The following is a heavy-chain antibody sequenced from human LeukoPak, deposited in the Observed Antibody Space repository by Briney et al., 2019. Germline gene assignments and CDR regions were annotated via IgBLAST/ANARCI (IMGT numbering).Heavy chain of an antibody. D-gene: IGHD1-26*01. CDR3: ARGEFGSYMAWFDP. V-gene: IGHV1-18*01. Sequence: EASVNVSCKASGYTFTSYGISWVRQAPGQGLEWMGWISAYNGNTNYAQKLQGRVTMTTDTSTSTAYMELRSLRSDDTAVYYCARGEFGSYMAWFDPWGQGTLVTVSS. J-gene: IGHJ5*02. CDR2: ISAYNGNT. CDR1: GYTFTSYG.